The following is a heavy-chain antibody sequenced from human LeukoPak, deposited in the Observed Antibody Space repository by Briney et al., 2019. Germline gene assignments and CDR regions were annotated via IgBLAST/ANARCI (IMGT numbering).Heavy chain of an antibody. CDR2: INHSGST. CDR1: GFTFSDYY. J-gene: IGHJ5*02. Sequence: GSLRLSCAASGFTFSDYYMSWIRQPPGKGLEWIGEINHSGSTNYNPSLKSRVTISVDTSKNQFSLKLSSVTAADTAVYYCARADYCSSTSCYIDPWGQGTLVTVSS. D-gene: IGHD2-2*02. CDR3: ARADYCSSTSCYIDP. V-gene: IGHV4-34*01.